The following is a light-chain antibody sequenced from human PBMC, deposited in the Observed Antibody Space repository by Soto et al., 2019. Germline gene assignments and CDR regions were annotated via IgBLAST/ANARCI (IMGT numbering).Light chain of an antibody. V-gene: IGLV2-23*02. CDR1: SSDVGSYNL. CDR2: EVS. CDR3: CSYAGSSPV. J-gene: IGLJ1*01. Sequence: SALTQPASVSGSPGQSITISCTGTSSDVGSYNLVSWYQQHPGKAPKIMIYEVSKRPSGVSNRFSGSKSGNTASLTISGLQAEDEADYYCCSYAGSSPVFGTGTKVTVL.